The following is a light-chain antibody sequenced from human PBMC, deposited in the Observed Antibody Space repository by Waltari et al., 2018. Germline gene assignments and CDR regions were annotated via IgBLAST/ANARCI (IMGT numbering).Light chain of an antibody. CDR3: QSYDRSLSVV. CDR1: GSNIGAGSD. CDR2: GNN. Sequence: QSALTQPPSVSGAPGQRVTIPCTGSGSNIGAGSDVHWYQMFPGTLPKPPLSGNNHRPSGVPDRFSASKTGTSAALAITGLQAEDEADYYCQSYDRSLSVVFGGGTKLTVL. J-gene: IGLJ2*01. V-gene: IGLV1-40*01.